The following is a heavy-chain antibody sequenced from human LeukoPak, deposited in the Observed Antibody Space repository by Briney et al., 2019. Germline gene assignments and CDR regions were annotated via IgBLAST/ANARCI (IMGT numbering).Heavy chain of an antibody. V-gene: IGHV4-59*01. Sequence: PSQTLSLTCTVSGGSISSYYWSWVRHPPGKGLEWIGYIYYSGSTNYNPSLKSRVTISVDTSKNQFSLKLSSVTAADTAVYYCARGGWLRPGNFDYWGQGTLVTVCS. CDR2: IYYSGST. D-gene: IGHD5-12*01. J-gene: IGHJ4*02. CDR3: ARGGWLRPGNFDY. CDR1: GGSISSYY.